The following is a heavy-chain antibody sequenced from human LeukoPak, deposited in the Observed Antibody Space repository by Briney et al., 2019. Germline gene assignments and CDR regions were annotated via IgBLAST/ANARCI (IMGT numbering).Heavy chain of an antibody. D-gene: IGHD2-2*01. V-gene: IGHV3-23*01. CDR2: ISGSGGST. Sequence: GGSLRLSCAASGFTFSSDAMSWVRQAPGKGLEWVSAISGSGGSTYYADSVKGRFTISRDNSKNTLYLQMNSLRAEDTAVYYCAKDIVVVPAALDVWGQGTTVTVSS. CDR1: GFTFSSDA. J-gene: IGHJ6*02. CDR3: AKDIVVVPAALDV.